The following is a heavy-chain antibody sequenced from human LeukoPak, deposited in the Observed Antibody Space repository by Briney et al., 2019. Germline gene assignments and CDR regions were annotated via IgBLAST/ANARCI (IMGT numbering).Heavy chain of an antibody. D-gene: IGHD6-13*01. Sequence: SDTLSLTCAVSGYSISSSNWWGWIQQPPGKGLEWIGYIYYSGSTYYNPSLKSRVTMSVDTSKNQFSLKLGSVTAVDTAVYYCATLGPSAASNYWGQGTLVTVSS. CDR1: GYSISSSNW. CDR3: ATLGPSAASNY. J-gene: IGHJ4*02. V-gene: IGHV4-28*01. CDR2: IYYSGST.